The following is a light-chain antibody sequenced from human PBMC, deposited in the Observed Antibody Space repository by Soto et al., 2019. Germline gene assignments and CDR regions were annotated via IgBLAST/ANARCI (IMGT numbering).Light chain of an antibody. CDR2: LAS. V-gene: IGKV3-11*01. Sequence: GERFTLSCSASQSVSSSYLTWYQQKPGQAPRLVIYLASNRAAGVPARFSGSGYGTDFTLTISDVETEDFAVYYCHQRQSWPRTFGQGTKVDIK. CDR3: HQRQSWPRT. J-gene: IGKJ1*01. CDR1: QSVSSSY.